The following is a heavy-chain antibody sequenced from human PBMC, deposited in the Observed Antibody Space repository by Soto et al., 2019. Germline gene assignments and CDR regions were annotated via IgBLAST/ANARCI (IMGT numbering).Heavy chain of an antibody. CDR2: IKSKTDGGAT. V-gene: IGHV3-15*07. D-gene: IGHD3-10*01. J-gene: IGHJ6*01. Sequence: KWVRQAPGKGLEWGSRIKSKTDGGATGYAASLKGRCTMSRDDSQSTVYLQLNRLNTGDTAEYYCTRFGVFLSEYYG. CDR3: TRFGVFLSEYYG.